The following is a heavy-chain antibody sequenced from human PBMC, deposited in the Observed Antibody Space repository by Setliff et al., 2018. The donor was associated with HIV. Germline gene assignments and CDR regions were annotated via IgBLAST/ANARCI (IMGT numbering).Heavy chain of an antibody. J-gene: IGHJ6*03. D-gene: IGHD6-6*01. CDR3: ARRAAGGSSPNDYMDV. CDR2: TIPIFGTA. V-gene: IGHV1-69*06. CDR1: GGTFSSYA. Sequence: SVKVSCKASGGTFSSYAISWVRQAPGQGLEWMGRTIPIFGTANYAQKFQGRVTITADKSTSTAYMELSSLRSEDTAVYYCARRAAGGSSPNDYMDVWGKGTTVTVSS.